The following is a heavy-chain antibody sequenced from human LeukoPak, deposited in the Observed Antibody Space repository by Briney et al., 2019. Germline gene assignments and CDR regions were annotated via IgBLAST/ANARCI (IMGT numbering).Heavy chain of an antibody. D-gene: IGHD3-10*01. J-gene: IGHJ6*04. CDR2: IYYSGGT. CDR1: GGSISSGDYY. CDR3: ARTMVRGVRHYYYYGMDV. V-gene: IGHV4-30-4*01. Sequence: SETLSLTCTVSGGSISSGDYYWSWIRQPPGKGLEWIGYIYYSGGTYYNPSLKSRVTISVDTSKNQFSLKLSSVTAADTAVYYCARTMVRGVRHYYYYGMDVWGKGTTVTVSS.